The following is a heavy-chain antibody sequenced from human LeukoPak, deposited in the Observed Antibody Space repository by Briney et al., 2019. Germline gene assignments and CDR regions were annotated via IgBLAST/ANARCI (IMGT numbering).Heavy chain of an antibody. CDR1: GFTFSSYA. J-gene: IGHJ4*02. CDR2: ISSSGSTI. V-gene: IGHV3-48*03. CDR3: ARVSSTMTTVDY. D-gene: IGHD4-17*01. Sequence: GGSLRLSCAASGFTFSSYAMSWVRQAPGKGLEWVSYISSSGSTIYYADSVKGRFTISRDNAKNSLYLQMNSLRAEDTAVYYCARVSSTMTTVDYWGQGTLVTVSS.